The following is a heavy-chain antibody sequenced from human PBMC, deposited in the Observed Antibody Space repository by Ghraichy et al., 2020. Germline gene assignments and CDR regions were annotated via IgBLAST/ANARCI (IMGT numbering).Heavy chain of an antibody. V-gene: IGHV1-69*13. CDR3: ARGRGYSGYDYSWVACYFDY. D-gene: IGHD5-12*01. CDR1: GGTFSSYA. J-gene: IGHJ4*02. Sequence: SVKVSCKASGGTFSSYAISWVRQAPGQGLEWMGGIIPIFGTANYAQKFQGRVTITADESTSTAYMELSSLRSEDTAVYYCARGRGYSGYDYSWVACYFDYWVQGTLVTVSS. CDR2: IIPIFGTA.